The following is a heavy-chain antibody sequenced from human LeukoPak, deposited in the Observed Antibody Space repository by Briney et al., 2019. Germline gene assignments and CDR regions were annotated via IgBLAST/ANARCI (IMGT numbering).Heavy chain of an antibody. CDR3: ARVLYCSGGSCYPWYYYYYGMDV. V-gene: IGHV4-34*01. D-gene: IGHD2-15*01. Sequence: SETLSLTCAVYGGSFSGYYWSWIRQPPGKGLEWIGEINHSGSTNYNPSLKSRVTISVDTSKNQFSLKLSPVTAADTAVYYCARVLYCSGGSCYPWYYYYYGMDVWGQGTTVTVSS. CDR1: GGSFSGYY. CDR2: INHSGST. J-gene: IGHJ6*02.